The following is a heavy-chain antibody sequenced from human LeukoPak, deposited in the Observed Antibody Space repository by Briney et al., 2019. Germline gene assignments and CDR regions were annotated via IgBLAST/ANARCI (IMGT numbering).Heavy chain of an antibody. D-gene: IGHD6-13*01. CDR3: ARVPYSSSWYPSLSHNYYYYYYMDV. CDR2: INHSGST. V-gene: IGHV4-34*01. J-gene: IGHJ6*03. CDR1: GGSISSYY. Sequence: RASETLSLTCTVSGGSISSYYWSWIRQPPGKGLEWIGEINHSGSTNYNPSLKSRVTISVDTSKNQFSLKLSSVTAADTAVYYCARVPYSSSWYPSLSHNYYYYYYMDVWGKGTTVTVSS.